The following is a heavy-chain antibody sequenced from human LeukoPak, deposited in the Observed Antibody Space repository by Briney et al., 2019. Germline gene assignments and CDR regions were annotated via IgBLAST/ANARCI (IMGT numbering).Heavy chain of an antibody. CDR3: ARVPLGGQTSRFLEWLPYYYYYYMDV. D-gene: IGHD3-3*01. Sequence: ASVKVSCKASGYTFTSYGISWVRQAPGQGLEWMGWISAYNGNTNYAQKLQGRVTMTTDTSTSTAYMELRSLRSDDTAVYYCARVPLGGQTSRFLEWLPYYYYYYMDVWGKGTTVTVSS. CDR2: ISAYNGNT. V-gene: IGHV1-18*01. CDR1: GYTFTSYG. J-gene: IGHJ6*03.